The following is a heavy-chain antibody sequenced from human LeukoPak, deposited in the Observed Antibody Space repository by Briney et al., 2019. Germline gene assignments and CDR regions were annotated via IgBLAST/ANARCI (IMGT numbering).Heavy chain of an antibody. CDR3: ARGGYYYVLDAFDI. J-gene: IGHJ3*02. V-gene: IGHV4-34*01. Sequence: SETLSLTCAVYGGSFSGYYWSWIRQPPGKGLEWIGEINHSGSTNYNPSLKRRVTISVDTSKNQFSLKMSSVTAADTAVYYCARGGYYYVLDAFDIWGQGTMVTVSS. D-gene: IGHD3-22*01. CDR1: GGSFSGYY. CDR2: INHSGST.